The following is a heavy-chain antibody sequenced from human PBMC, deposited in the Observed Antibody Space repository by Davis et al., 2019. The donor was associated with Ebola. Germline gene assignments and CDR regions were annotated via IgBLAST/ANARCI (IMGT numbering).Heavy chain of an antibody. J-gene: IGHJ6*02. Sequence: GESLKISCVASGFTFSTYWMSWVRQVPGKGLEWVANIKQDGSDKQYVDSVKGRFTISRDNAKNSLYLQMNSLRAEDTAVYYCARDRPLDFFFGDYYGMDVWGQGTTVTVSS. CDR3: ARDRPLDFFFGDYYGMDV. D-gene: IGHD3-16*01. CDR1: GFTFSTYW. CDR2: IKQDGSDK. V-gene: IGHV3-7*01.